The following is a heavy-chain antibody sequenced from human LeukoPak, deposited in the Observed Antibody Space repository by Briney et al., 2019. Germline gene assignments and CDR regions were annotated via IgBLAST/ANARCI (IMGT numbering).Heavy chain of an antibody. CDR2: IYYSGNT. CDR3: ARLASADY. J-gene: IGHJ4*02. CDR1: GGSFSGYY. V-gene: IGHV4-34*01. Sequence: SETLSLTCAVYGGSFSGYYWSWIRQPPGKGLEWIGSIYYSGNTYYNPSLKSRVTISADTSKNQFSLKVSSVTAADTAVYYCARLASADYWGQGTLVTVSS.